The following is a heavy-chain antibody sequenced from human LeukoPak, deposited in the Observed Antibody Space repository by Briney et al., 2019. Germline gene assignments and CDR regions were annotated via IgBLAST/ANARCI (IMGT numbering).Heavy chain of an antibody. CDR2: ISSRGSYM. J-gene: IGHJ6*03. CDR3: ARCALGGWADNYYMDV. CDR1: ESLNGYA. Sequence: PGGSLRLSCSASESLNGYAMSWVRQAAGMGLEWVASISSRGSYMYYADAVKGRFIISRDNAKKSLSLEMNSLTSHDTAIYYCARCALGGWADNYYMDVWGTGTTVIVSS. D-gene: IGHD3-3*01. V-gene: IGHV3-21*01.